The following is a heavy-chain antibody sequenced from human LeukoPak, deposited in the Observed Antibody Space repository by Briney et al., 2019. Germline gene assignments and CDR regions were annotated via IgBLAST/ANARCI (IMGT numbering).Heavy chain of an antibody. CDR3: AKESEEEQLLGEAMFDH. Sequence: PGGSLRLSCAASGFTFSSYWMSWVRQAPGKGLEWVANIKQDGSEKHYVDSVKGRFTISRDNSKNALYLQMNSLTSEDTALYSCAKESEEEQLLGEAMFDHWGRGTLLTVSS. D-gene: IGHD1-26*01. CDR1: GFTFSSYW. J-gene: IGHJ2*01. V-gene: IGHV3-7*04. CDR2: IKQDGSEK.